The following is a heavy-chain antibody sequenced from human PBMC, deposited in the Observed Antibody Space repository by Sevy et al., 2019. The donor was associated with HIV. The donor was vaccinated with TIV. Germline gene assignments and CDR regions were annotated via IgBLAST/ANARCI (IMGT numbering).Heavy chain of an antibody. CDR2: ICYSGST. Sequence: SETLSLTCTVSGGSISSGDYYWSWIRQPPGKGLEWIGYICYSGSTYYNPSLKSRVTISVDTSKNQFSLKLSSVTAADTAVYYCARGKYSYGSSMDVWGQGTTVTVSS. J-gene: IGHJ6*02. CDR1: GGSISSGDYY. D-gene: IGHD5-18*01. CDR3: ARGKYSYGSSMDV. V-gene: IGHV4-30-4*01.